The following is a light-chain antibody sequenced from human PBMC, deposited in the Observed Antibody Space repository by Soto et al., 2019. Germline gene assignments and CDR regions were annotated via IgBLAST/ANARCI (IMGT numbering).Light chain of an antibody. CDR2: DAS. V-gene: IGKV1-5*01. CDR1: QSINNR. Sequence: DIQMTQSPFTLSASVGERVTITCRASQSINNRLAWYQQKPGKAPKLLISDASSLKSGVPSRFSGSGSATEFTLTISSLQPDDFATYYCQQYNSYSRTFGQGTKVDI. J-gene: IGKJ1*01. CDR3: QQYNSYSRT.